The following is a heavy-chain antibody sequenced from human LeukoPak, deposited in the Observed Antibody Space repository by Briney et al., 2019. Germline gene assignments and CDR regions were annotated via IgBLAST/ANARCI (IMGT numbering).Heavy chain of an antibody. CDR1: GDSVSSNSVG. J-gene: IGHJ4*02. CDR3: VRSSRYAYEY. CDR2: TFYRSDWNH. D-gene: IGHD3-16*01. V-gene: IGHV6-1*01. Sequence: SQTLSLTCAITGDSVSSNSVGWQWTRQSPSRGLEWLGRTFYRSDWNHDYSPSVKGRLTINADTSQNQFSLQLISVNSEDTAVYYCVRSSRYAYEYWGQGTLVTVSS.